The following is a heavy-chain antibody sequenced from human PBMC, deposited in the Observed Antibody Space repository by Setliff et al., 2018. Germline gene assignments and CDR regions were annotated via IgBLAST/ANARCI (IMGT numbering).Heavy chain of an antibody. J-gene: IGHJ1*01. CDR1: GGSFTNYY. CDR3: ARVDFTMIQGVLGL. V-gene: IGHV4-39*07. CDR2: VYYSGYT. Sequence: LSLTCTVYGGSFTNYYWGWIRQPPGKGMEWIGSVYYSGYTYYNPSLQSRVTISVDMSKNQFSMKLTSVTAADTAVYYCARVDFTMIQGVLGLWGQGTLVTVSS. D-gene: IGHD3-10*01.